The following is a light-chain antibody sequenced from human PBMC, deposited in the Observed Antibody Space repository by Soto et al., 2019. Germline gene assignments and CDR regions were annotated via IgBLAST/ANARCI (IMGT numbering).Light chain of an antibody. CDR1: SSNTGAGYD. J-gene: IGLJ3*02. CDR3: QSYDSSLSVWV. Sequence: QSVLTQPPSESGAPGQRITISCTGSSSNTGAGYDVHWYQQLPGAVPKLLIYANTNRPSGVPDRFSGSKSGTSASLAITGLQAEDEADYYCQSYDSSLSVWVFGGGTKLTVL. CDR2: ANT. V-gene: IGLV1-40*01.